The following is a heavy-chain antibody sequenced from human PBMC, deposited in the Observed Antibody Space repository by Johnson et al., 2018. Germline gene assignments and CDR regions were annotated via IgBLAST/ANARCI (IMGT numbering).Heavy chain of an antibody. CDR3: ARGFRDGSGKEYFQH. J-gene: IGHJ1*01. CDR1: GYTFASYD. Sequence: QVQLVQSGAEVKKPGASVKVSCKASGYTFASYDINWVRQATRQGLEWMGWMNPNSGNTGYAQKFQGRVTMTRNTSIGTAYMELGSLRSDDTAVYYCARGFRDGSGKEYFQHWGQGTVITVSS. V-gene: IGHV1-8*01. CDR2: MNPNSGNT. D-gene: IGHD3-22*01.